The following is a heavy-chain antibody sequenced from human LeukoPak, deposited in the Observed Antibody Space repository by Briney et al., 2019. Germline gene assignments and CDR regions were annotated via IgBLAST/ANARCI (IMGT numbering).Heavy chain of an antibody. V-gene: IGHV3-23*01. CDR1: GFTFSSYA. CDR3: ARDGLRYYYDSSGYCLPDY. Sequence: PGGSLRLSCAASGFTFSSYAMSWVRQAPGKGLEWVSAISGSGGSTYYADSVKGRFTISRDNAKNSLYLQMNSLRAEDTAVYYCARDGLRYYYDSSGYCLPDYWGQGTLVTVSS. J-gene: IGHJ4*02. D-gene: IGHD3-22*01. CDR2: ISGSGGST.